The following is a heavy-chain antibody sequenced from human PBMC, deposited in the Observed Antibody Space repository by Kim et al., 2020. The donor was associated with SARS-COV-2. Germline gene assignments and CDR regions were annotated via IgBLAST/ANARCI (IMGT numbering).Heavy chain of an antibody. J-gene: IGHJ4*02. Sequence: SETLSLTCTVSGGSISSGSYYWSWIRQPAGKGLEWIGRIYTSGSTNYNPSLKSRVTISVDTSKNQFSLKLSSVTAADTAVYYCASGRYDSGPPLWGKGTLVTVSS. D-gene: IGHD3-22*01. CDR2: IYTSGST. CDR3: ASGRYDSGPPL. CDR1: GGSISSGSYY. V-gene: IGHV4-61*02.